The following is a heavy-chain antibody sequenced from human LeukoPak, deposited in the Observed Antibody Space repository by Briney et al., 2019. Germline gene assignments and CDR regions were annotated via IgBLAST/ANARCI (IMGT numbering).Heavy chain of an antibody. V-gene: IGHV1-2*02. Sequence: ASVKVSCKASGYTLTGYYMHLGRQGPGQGLGWMVWITPNSGGTTSAQKFRGRVTTTRDTSISTAYMELSRLRSDDTAVYYCARSEYLSYYYDSSGYRFDYWGQGTLVTVSS. CDR3: ARSEYLSYYYDSSGYRFDY. J-gene: IGHJ4*02. CDR1: GYTLTGYY. D-gene: IGHD3-22*01. CDR2: ITPNSGGT.